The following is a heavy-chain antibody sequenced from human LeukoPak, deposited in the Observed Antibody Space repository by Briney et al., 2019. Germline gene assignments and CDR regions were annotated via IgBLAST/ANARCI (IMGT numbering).Heavy chain of an antibody. CDR3: ARDPWLVHPRILGGFDY. Sequence: GGSLRLSCAASGFTFSSYSMNWVRQAPGKGLEWVSYISSSSSTIYYADSVKGRFTISRDNAKNSLYLQMNSLRAEDTAVYYCARDPWLVHPRILGGFDYWGQGTLVTVSS. V-gene: IGHV3-48*04. CDR2: ISSSSSTI. D-gene: IGHD6-19*01. CDR1: GFTFSSYS. J-gene: IGHJ4*02.